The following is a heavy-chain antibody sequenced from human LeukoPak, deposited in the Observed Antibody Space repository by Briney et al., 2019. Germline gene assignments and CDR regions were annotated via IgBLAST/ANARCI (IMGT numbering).Heavy chain of an antibody. V-gene: IGHV4-34*01. CDR2: INHSGST. CDR1: GGSFSGYY. D-gene: IGHD6-13*01. Sequence: SETLSLTCAVYGGSFSGYYWSWIRQPPAKGLEVIGEINHSGSTNYNPSLKSRVTISVDASKNQFTLKLPSVTAADTAVYYFARGGTAAAFGWFDPWGQGTLVTVSS. J-gene: IGHJ5*02. CDR3: ARGGTAAAFGWFDP.